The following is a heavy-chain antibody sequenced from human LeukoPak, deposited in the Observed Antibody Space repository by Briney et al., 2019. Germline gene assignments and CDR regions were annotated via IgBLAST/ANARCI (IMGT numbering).Heavy chain of an antibody. Sequence: GGSLRLSCAASGFIFSSYSMNWVRQAPGKGLEWVSYISGSSSTIYYADSVKGRFTISRDNAKNSLYLQMNSLRAEDTAVYYCARVPQGWFGELSFDYWGQGTLVTVSS. CDR3: ARVPQGWFGELSFDY. CDR1: GFIFSSYS. V-gene: IGHV3-48*01. CDR2: ISGSSSTI. J-gene: IGHJ4*02. D-gene: IGHD3-10*01.